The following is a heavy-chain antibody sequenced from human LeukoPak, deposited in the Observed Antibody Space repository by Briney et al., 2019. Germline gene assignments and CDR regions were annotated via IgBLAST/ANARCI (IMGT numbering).Heavy chain of an antibody. CDR1: GFTFSSYA. CDR2: IMGSGSGAIT. Sequence: GGSLRLSCAASGFTFSSYAMTWVRQAPGKGLEWVSTIMGSGSGAITYLADSVKGRFTISRDNSKNTLYLQMNSLRAEYTAVYFWTKPGKREMLLTTLLVDFEYWGQGTLVTVSS. CDR3: TKPGKREMLLTTLLVDFEY. V-gene: IGHV3-23*01. D-gene: IGHD4/OR15-4a*01. J-gene: IGHJ4*02.